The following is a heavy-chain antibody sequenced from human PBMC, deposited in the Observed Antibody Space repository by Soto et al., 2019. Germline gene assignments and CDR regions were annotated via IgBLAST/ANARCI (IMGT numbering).Heavy chain of an antibody. D-gene: IGHD3-22*01. J-gene: IGHJ4*02. Sequence: QEQLVQSGAEVKKPGSSVKVSCTASGGLFSSYPISWVRQVPGPGLEWMGGIIPVFQTAYYTQRFQGRGTITADESTNTAYMELSSLRSEDTAIYYCARSGSGYTWFNEFWGQGTLVTDSS. CDR2: IIPVFQTA. CDR3: ARSGSGYTWFNEF. CDR1: GGLFSSYP. V-gene: IGHV1-69*01.